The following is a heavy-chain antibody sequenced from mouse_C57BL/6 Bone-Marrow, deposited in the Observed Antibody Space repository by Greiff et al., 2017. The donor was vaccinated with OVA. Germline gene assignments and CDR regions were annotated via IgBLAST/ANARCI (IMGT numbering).Heavy chain of an antibody. CDR2: IWSGGST. J-gene: IGHJ2*01. Sequence: VKLQQSGPGLVQPSQSLSITCTVSGFSLTSYGVHWVRQSPGKGLEWLGVIWSGGSTDYNAAFISRLSISKDNSKSQVFFKMNSLQADDTAIYYCARQLHFDYWGQGTTLTVSS. CDR1: GFSLTSYG. D-gene: IGHD3-1*01. V-gene: IGHV2-2*01. CDR3: ARQLHFDY.